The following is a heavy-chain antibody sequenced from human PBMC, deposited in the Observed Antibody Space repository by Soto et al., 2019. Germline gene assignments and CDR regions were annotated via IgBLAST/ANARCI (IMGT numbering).Heavy chain of an antibody. CDR3: AKFRGGYYYLDAFDI. Sequence: GGSLRLSCAASGFTFSSYAMSWVRQAPGKGLEWVSAISGSGGSTYYADSVKGRFTISRDNSKNTLYLQMISLRAEDTAVYYCAKFRGGYYYLDAFDIWGQGTMVTVSS. J-gene: IGHJ3*02. V-gene: IGHV3-23*01. D-gene: IGHD3-22*01. CDR2: ISGSGGST. CDR1: GFTFSSYA.